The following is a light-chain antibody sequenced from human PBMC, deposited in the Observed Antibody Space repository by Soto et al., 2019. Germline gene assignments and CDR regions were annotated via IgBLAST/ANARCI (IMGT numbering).Light chain of an antibody. CDR2: GAS. Sequence: IVLTQSPGTLSLSPGERATLSCRARQSINSRYLAWYQQKPCQDPRLLIYGASSRATGIPDRFSGSGSGTDFTLNISRLEPEDFAGYFCQQFGSSPGFTFGTGTKVDIK. CDR3: QQFGSSPGFT. V-gene: IGKV3-20*01. CDR1: QSINSRY. J-gene: IGKJ3*01.